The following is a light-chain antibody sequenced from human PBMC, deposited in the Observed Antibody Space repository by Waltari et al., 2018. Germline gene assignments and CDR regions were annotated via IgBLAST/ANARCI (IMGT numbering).Light chain of an antibody. J-gene: IGLJ3*02. CDR2: DVI. V-gene: IGLV2-14*01. CDR3: SSYTSSNTWV. CDR1: RSYLGGYKY. Sequence: QSALTQPASVSGSPGQSITISCTGTRSYLGGYKYVSWYQQHPGKAPTPMIYDVIKRXXXXXXXXSGSKSGNTVSLTISGLQAEDEADYYCSSYTSSNTWVFGGGTKLTVL.